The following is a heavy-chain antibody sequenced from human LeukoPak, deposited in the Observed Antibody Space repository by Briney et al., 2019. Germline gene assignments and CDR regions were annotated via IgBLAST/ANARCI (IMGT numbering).Heavy chain of an antibody. CDR1: GGSISSYS. CDR3: ARLKYYYDSSGYRAEYFQH. D-gene: IGHD3-22*01. Sequence: PSEALSLTCTVSGGSISSYSWSWIRQPPGKGLECIGYIYYSGSTNYNPSLTSRVTISVDTSKNQFSLKLSSVTAADTAVYYCARLKYYYDSSGYRAEYFQHWGQGTLVTVSS. CDR2: IYYSGST. V-gene: IGHV4-59*01. J-gene: IGHJ1*01.